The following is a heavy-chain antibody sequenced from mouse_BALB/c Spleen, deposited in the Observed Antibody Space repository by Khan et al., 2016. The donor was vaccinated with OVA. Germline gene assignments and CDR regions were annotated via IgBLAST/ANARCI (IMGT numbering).Heavy chain of an antibody. V-gene: IGHV1-77*01. J-gene: IGHJ3*01. CDR3: AREWGGGFHY. Sequence: QVQLKESGAELARPGASVKLSCKASGYTFTDYNINWVKQRTGQGLEWIGEIYPGSNNTYYNEKFKGKATLTADKSSSTAYMQFSSLTSEDSAVYFCAREWGGGFHYWGQGTLVTVSA. CDR1: GYTFTDYN. CDR2: IYPGSNNT.